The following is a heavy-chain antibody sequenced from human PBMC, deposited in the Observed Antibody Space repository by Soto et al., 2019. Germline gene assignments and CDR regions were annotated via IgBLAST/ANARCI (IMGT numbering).Heavy chain of an antibody. CDR1: GYSFTSYG. J-gene: IGHJ6*02. D-gene: IGHD3-22*01. CDR3: STRVHGSYQGKYYYAMDV. V-gene: IGHV5-51*01. Sequence: PGESLKISCKGSGYSFTSYGIGWVRQMPGKGLECMGIIYPGDSDTRYSPSFQGQVTISADKSISTAYLQWSSLKASDTAMYYCSTRVHGSYQGKYYYAMDVWGQGTTVTVSS. CDR2: IYPGDSDT.